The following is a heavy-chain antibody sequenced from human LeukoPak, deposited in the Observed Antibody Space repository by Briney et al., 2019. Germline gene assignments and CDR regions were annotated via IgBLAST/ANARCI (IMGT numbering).Heavy chain of an antibody. D-gene: IGHD4-17*01. CDR3: AKEALLSYGDYTYVEF. Sequence: GGSLRLSCVASGFTFSGYAMSWVRQAPGKGLEWVSSLSGSGDSTYYADSVKGRFTISRDNSKNTLCLQMDSLRAEDTAIYFCAKEALLSYGDYTYVEFWGQGTLVTVSS. J-gene: IGHJ4*02. CDR1: GFTFSGYA. CDR2: LSGSGDST. V-gene: IGHV3-23*01.